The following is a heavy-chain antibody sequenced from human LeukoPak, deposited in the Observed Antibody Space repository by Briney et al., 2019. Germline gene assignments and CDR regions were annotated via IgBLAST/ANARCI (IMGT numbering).Heavy chain of an antibody. J-gene: IGHJ3*02. V-gene: IGHV4-61*08. Sequence: SETLSLTCTVSGGSISSGGYYWSWIRQHPGKGLEWIGYIYYSGSTNYNPSLKSRVTISVDTSKNQFSLKLSSVTAADTAVYYCARHRVRYYDIFRPDAFDIWGQGTMVTVSS. CDR3: ARHRVRYYDIFRPDAFDI. D-gene: IGHD3-9*01. CDR1: GGSISSGGYY. CDR2: IYYSGST.